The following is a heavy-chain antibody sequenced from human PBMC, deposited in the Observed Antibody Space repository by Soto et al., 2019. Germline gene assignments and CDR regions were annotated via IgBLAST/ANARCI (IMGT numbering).Heavy chain of an antibody. J-gene: IGHJ6*02. D-gene: IGHD6-13*01. CDR1: GYTFTSYG. V-gene: IGHV1-18*01. Sequence: QVQLVQSGAEVKKPGASVKVSCKASGYTFTSYGISWVRQAPGQGLEWMGWISAYNGNTNYAQKLQGRVTMTTDTSTSTAYMELRSLRSDDTAVYYCARDWAPEVAAAVPDYYYYGMDVWGQGTTVTVSS. CDR2: ISAYNGNT. CDR3: ARDWAPEVAAAVPDYYYYGMDV.